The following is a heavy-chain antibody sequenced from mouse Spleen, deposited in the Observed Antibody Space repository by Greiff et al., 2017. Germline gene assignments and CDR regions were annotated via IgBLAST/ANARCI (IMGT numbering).Heavy chain of an antibody. CDR3: ARRGGYYDGSLWFAY. J-gene: IGHJ3*01. D-gene: IGHD1-1*01. CDR1: GFSLTNYA. Sequence: VQLQQSGPGLVAPSQSLSITCTVSGFSLTNYAVHWVRQSPGKGLEWLGVIWSDGSTDYNAAFISRLSISKDNSKSQVFFKMNSLQADDTAIYYCARRGGYYDGSLWFAYWGQGTLVTVSA. CDR2: IWSDGST. V-gene: IGHV2-4-1*01.